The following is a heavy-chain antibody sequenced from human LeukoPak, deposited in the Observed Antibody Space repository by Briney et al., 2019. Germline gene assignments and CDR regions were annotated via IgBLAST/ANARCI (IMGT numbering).Heavy chain of an antibody. Sequence: GGSLRLSCAAFGFNFANHAMSWVRQTPGKGLEWASAISGGGDITYYADSVTGRFTISRDNSKDTLFLQMHSLRPGDTAVYYCVREDTPATANYWGQGTLVTISS. D-gene: IGHD2-21*02. CDR1: GFNFANHA. J-gene: IGHJ4*02. V-gene: IGHV3-23*01. CDR2: ISGGGDIT. CDR3: VREDTPATANY.